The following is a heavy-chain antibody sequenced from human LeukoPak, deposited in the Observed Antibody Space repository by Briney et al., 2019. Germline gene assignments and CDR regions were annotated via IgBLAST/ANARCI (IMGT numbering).Heavy chain of an antibody. Sequence: GGSLRLSCAASGFTFSSYSMNWVRQAPGKGLEWVSYISGSSGTIYYVDSVKGRFTISRDNAKDSLYLQMNSLRAEDTAVYYCARRSESGVVYYMDVWGKGTTVTVSS. V-gene: IGHV3-48*01. CDR1: GFTFSSYS. J-gene: IGHJ6*03. CDR3: ARRSESGVVYYMDV. CDR2: ISGSSGTI. D-gene: IGHD7-27*01.